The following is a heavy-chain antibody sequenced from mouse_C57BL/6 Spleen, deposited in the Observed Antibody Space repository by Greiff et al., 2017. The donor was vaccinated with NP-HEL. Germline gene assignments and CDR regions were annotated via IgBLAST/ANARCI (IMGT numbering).Heavy chain of an antibody. J-gene: IGHJ1*03. V-gene: IGHV1-64*01. Sequence: QVQLQQPGAELVKPGASVKLSCKASGYTFTSYWMHWVKQRPGQGLEWIGMIHPNSGSTNYNEKFKSKATLTVDKSSSTAYMQLSSLTSEDSAVYYCARVDGFYWYFDVWGTGTTVTVSS. CDR2: IHPNSGST. D-gene: IGHD2-3*01. CDR3: ARVDGFYWYFDV. CDR1: GYTFTSYW.